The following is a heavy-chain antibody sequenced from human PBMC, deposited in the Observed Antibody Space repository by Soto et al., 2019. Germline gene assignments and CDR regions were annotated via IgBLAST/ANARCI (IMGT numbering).Heavy chain of an antibody. J-gene: IGHJ3*02. CDR2: ISGSGGST. Sequence: GGSLRLSCAASGFTFSSYAMSWVRQAPGKGLEWVSAISGSGGSTYYADSVKGRFTISRDNSKNTLYLQMNSLRAEDTAVYYCAKDLRGGYSSGWIYDAFDIWGQGTMVTVSS. D-gene: IGHD6-19*01. V-gene: IGHV3-23*01. CDR1: GFTFSSYA. CDR3: AKDLRGGYSSGWIYDAFDI.